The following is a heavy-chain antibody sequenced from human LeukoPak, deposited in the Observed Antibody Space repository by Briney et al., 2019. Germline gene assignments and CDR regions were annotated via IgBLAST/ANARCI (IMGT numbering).Heavy chain of an antibody. V-gene: IGHV4-34*01. J-gene: IGHJ4*02. CDR1: GGSFSGYY. D-gene: IGHD2-21*02. Sequence: PSETQSLTCAVYGGSFSGYYWSWIRQPPGKGLEWIGEINHSGSTNYNPSLKSRVTISVDTSKNQFSLKLSSVTAADTAVYYCASLAYCGGDCYSGPDFDYWGQGTLVTVSS. CDR2: INHSGST. CDR3: ASLAYCGGDCYSGPDFDY.